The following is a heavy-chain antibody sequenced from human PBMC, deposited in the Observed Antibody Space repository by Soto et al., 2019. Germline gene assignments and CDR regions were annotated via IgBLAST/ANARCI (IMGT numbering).Heavy chain of an antibody. V-gene: IGHV3-23*01. Sequence: GGSLRLSCAASGFTFSSYAMSWVRQAPGKGLEWVSVISGSGGSTYYADSVKGRFTISRDNSKNTLYLQMNSLRAEDTAVYYCARGFRVEGAYGAGAFFDYWAQGTLVTVSS. CDR1: GFTFSSYA. CDR3: ARGFRVEGAYGAGAFFDY. CDR2: ISGSGGST. J-gene: IGHJ4*02. D-gene: IGHD1-26*01.